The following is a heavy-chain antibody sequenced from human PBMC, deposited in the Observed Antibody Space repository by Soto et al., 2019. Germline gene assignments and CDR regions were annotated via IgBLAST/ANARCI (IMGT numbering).Heavy chain of an antibody. D-gene: IGHD1-26*01. J-gene: IGHJ3*02. CDR3: ARLGDFVQTSGNYDDAFDI. V-gene: IGHV3-11*01. CDR2: ISSSGGTI. Sequence: QVQLVESGGGLVKPGGSLRLSCAASGFTFSDYDMSWIRRAPGKGLEWVSYISSSGGTIYYADSVQARFTISRDNAKNSVVLQMNSLRAEDTAVYYWARLGDFVQTSGNYDDAFDIWGQGTLVTVSS. CDR1: GFTFSDYD.